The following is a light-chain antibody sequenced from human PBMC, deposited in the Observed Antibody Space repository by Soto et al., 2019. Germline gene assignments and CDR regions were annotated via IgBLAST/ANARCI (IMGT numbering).Light chain of an antibody. CDR1: QSVSSSY. J-gene: IGKJ5*01. CDR3: QQHDILPIT. V-gene: IGKV3-20*01. Sequence: EIVLTQSPGTLSLSPGERATLSCRASQSVSSSYLAWYQQKPGQAPRLLIYGASSRATGIPDRFSGSGSGTDFTLTITTLEPEDFAVYYCQQHDILPITFGQGTRLEI. CDR2: GAS.